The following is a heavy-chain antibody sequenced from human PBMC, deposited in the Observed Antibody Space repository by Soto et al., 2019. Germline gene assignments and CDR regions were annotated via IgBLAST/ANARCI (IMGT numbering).Heavy chain of an antibody. CDR3: ARDGGCRDGYTVGCNWFDP. V-gene: IGHV3-33*01. CDR2: IWYDGSNK. J-gene: IGHJ5*02. D-gene: IGHD5-12*01. CDR1: GFTFSSYG. Sequence: GGSLRLSCAVSGFTFSSYGIHCVRQAPGKGLEWVAVIWYDGSNKHYADSVKGRFTISRDNSKNTLYLQMNSLRAEDTAVYYCARDGGCRDGYTVGCNWFDPWGQGTLVTVSS.